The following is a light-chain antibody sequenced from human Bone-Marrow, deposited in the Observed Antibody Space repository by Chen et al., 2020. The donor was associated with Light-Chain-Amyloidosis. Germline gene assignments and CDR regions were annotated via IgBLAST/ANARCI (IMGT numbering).Light chain of an antibody. V-gene: IGLV1-44*01. J-gene: IGLJ2*01. CDR2: SDN. Sequence: QSVLTQPPSTSGTPGQRVTISCSGRTSNIGTYTVNWYRQVPVTAPRLLIQSDNQRPSGVLGRFSGSTSGTAASLAISWLQSEDEADYYCAAWDDSLNGVVFGGGTKLTVL. CDR1: TSNIGTYT. CDR3: AAWDDSLNGVV.